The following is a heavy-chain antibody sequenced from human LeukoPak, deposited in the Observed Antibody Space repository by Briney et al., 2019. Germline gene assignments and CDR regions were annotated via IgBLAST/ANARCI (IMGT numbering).Heavy chain of an antibody. Sequence: PGGSLRLSCAASGFIFSNYGMHWVRQAPGKGLEWVASIRYDGGNTYYSDSVKGRFTISRDNSKNTLYLQMNSLRPEDTAVYYCAKDREAAPDYWGQGTLVTVSS. J-gene: IGHJ4*02. V-gene: IGHV3-30*02. D-gene: IGHD1-26*01. CDR2: IRYDGGNT. CDR1: GFIFSNYG. CDR3: AKDREAAPDY.